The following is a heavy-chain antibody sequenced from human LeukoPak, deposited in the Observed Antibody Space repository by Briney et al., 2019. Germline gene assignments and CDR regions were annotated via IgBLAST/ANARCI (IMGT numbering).Heavy chain of an antibody. CDR2: IFYSGGT. CDR3: ARRGDGYPYYFDY. J-gene: IGHJ4*02. D-gene: IGHD5-24*01. Sequence: SETLSLTCTVSGGSISNYYWSWLRQTPGKGLEWIGYIFYSGGTDYNPSVKSRVTISVDTSRNQFSLKLRSVTAADTAVYYCARRGDGYPYYFDYWGQGTLVTVSS. CDR1: GGSISNYY. V-gene: IGHV4-59*08.